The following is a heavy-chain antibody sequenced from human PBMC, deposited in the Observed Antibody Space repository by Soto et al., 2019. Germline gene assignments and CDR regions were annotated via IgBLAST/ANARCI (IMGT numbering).Heavy chain of an antibody. V-gene: IGHV4-31*03. CDR1: GDPITSGGFF. CDR3: ARDLRGRRSGRFDP. D-gene: IGHD3-10*01. CDR2: FYYSGVT. J-gene: IGHJ5*02. Sequence: SETLSLTCTLSGDPITSGGFFWTWIRQHPAKGLEWIGYFYYSGVTYYNPSLRSRATISVDTSKNQFSLNLSSVTAADTAMYYCARDLRGRRSGRFDPWGQGTLVTVSS.